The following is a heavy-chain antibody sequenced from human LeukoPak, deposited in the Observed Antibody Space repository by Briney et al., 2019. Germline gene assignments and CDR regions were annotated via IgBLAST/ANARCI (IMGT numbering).Heavy chain of an antibody. J-gene: IGHJ4*02. D-gene: IGHD3-10*01. Sequence: GGSLRLSCAASGFTFRSNSMSWVRQAQGKGLEWVSAITGTGENTYYADFVKGRFTISRDNSNNTLYLQMNSLRAEDTAVYYRAKIGGYFDYWGQGTLVTVSS. CDR2: ITGTGENT. CDR1: GFTFRSNS. CDR3: AKIGGYFDY. V-gene: IGHV3-23*01.